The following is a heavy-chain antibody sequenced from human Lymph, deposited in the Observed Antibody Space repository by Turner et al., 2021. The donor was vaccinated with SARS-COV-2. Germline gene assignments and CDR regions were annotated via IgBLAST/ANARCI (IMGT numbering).Heavy chain of an antibody. V-gene: IGHV1-69*10. CDR1: GGTFSTYA. Sequence: QVQLVQSGDEVKKPGSSVKVSCTASGGTFSTYAISWVRQAPGQGLEWLGGTIPIFGIANYSQKFQGRVTITADKFTITAYMELSSLRSEDTSVYYCARDATGPLGYWGRGTLVTVSS. CDR2: TIPIFGIA. D-gene: IGHD1-1*01. CDR3: ARDATGPLGY. J-gene: IGHJ4*02.